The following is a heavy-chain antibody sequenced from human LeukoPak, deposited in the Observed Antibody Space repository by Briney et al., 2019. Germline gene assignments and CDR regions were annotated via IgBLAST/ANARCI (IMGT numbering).Heavy chain of an antibody. CDR2: INPNSGGT. CDR3: ARGIKIAVAGRRWFDP. CDR1: GYTFTSYD. V-gene: IGHV1-2*02. Sequence: ASVTVSCKASGYTFTSYDINWVRQAPGQGLEWMGWINPNSGGTNYAQKFQGRVTMTRDTSISTAYMELSRLRSDDTAVYYCARGIKIAVAGRRWFDPWGQGTLVTVSS. J-gene: IGHJ5*02. D-gene: IGHD6-19*01.